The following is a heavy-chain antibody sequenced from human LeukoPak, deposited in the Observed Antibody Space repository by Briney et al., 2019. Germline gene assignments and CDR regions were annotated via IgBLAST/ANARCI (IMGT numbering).Heavy chain of an antibody. CDR3: ARGGGGYNSNFDY. Sequence: GGSLRLSCAASGFPFSSYWMSWVRQAPGKGLEWVANIKQDGSEKYYVDSVKGRFTISRDNAKNSLYLQMNSLRAEDTAVYYCARGGGGYNSNFDYWGQGTLVTVSS. D-gene: IGHD5-24*01. CDR1: GFPFSSYW. V-gene: IGHV3-7*03. J-gene: IGHJ4*02. CDR2: IKQDGSEK.